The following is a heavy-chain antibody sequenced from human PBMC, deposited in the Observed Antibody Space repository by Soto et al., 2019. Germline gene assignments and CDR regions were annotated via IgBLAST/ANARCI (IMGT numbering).Heavy chain of an antibody. Sequence: EVQLLESGGGLVQPGGSLRLSCAASGLTFSSYAMSWVRQAPGKGLEWVSTISSSGGSTYYADSVKGRFTISRDNSKNTVYLQMNSLRAEDTAVYYCAKGDLNFDYWGQGTLVTVSS. J-gene: IGHJ4*02. CDR1: GLTFSSYA. V-gene: IGHV3-23*01. CDR3: AKGDLNFDY. CDR2: ISSSGGST.